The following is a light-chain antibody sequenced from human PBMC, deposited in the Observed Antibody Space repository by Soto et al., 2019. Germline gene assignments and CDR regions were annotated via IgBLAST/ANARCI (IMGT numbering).Light chain of an antibody. CDR3: QSYDSSQSGGV. CDR2: GNS. J-gene: IGLJ3*02. CDR1: SSNIGAGYV. V-gene: IGLV1-40*01. Sequence: QSVLTQPPSVSGAPGQRVTISCTGSSSNIGAGYVVHWYQQLPGTAPKLLIYGNSNRPSGVPDRFSGSKSGTSASLAITGLQAEDEADYYCQSYDSSQSGGVFGGGTKLTVL.